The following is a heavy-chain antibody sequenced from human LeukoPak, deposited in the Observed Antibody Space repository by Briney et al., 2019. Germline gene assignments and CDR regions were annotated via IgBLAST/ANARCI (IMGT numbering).Heavy chain of an antibody. D-gene: IGHD3-3*01. J-gene: IGHJ5*02. CDR3: ARDPPVTTPPNWFDP. CDR2: INPNSGGT. Sequence: ASVKVSCKASGYTFTGYYMHWVRQAPGQGLEWMGWINPNSGGTNYAQKFQGRVTMTRDTSISTAYMELSRLRSDDTAVYYCARDPPVTTPPNWFDPWGQGTLVTVSS. CDR1: GYTFTGYY. V-gene: IGHV1-2*02.